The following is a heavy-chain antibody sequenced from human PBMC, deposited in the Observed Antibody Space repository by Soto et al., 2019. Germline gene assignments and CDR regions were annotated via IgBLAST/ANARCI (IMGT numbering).Heavy chain of an antibody. V-gene: IGHV3-30*18. CDR3: AKDLHVQGPAAIEVWYYYYGMDV. CDR2: ISYDGSNK. J-gene: IGHJ6*02. CDR1: GFTFSSYG. Sequence: QVQLVESGGGVVQPGRSLRLSCAASGFTFSSYGMHWVRQAPCKGLEWVAVISYDGSNKYYADSVKGRFTISRDNSKNTLYLQMNSLRAEDTAVYYCAKDLHVQGPAAIEVWYYYYGMDVWGQGTTVTVSS. D-gene: IGHD2-2*02.